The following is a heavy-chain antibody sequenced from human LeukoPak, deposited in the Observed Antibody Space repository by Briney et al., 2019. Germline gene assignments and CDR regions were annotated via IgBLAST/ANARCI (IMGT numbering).Heavy chain of an antibody. D-gene: IGHD4-17*01. J-gene: IGHJ6*03. CDR3: ARDTTVTKRTNMDV. V-gene: IGHV3-30*04. CDR1: GFTFSSYA. Sequence: GGSLRLSCAASGFTFSSYAMHWVRQAPGKGLEWVAVISYDGSNKYYADSVKGRFTISRDNSKNTLYLQMNSLRAEDTAVYYCARDTTVTKRTNMDVWGKGTTVTVSS. CDR2: ISYDGSNK.